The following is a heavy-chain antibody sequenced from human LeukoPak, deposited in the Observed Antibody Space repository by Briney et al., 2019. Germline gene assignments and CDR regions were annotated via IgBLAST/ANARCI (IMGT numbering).Heavy chain of an antibody. CDR1: GGSVSSTNW. J-gene: IGHJ4*02. CDR2: VHLDGRT. V-gene: IGHV4-4*02. CDR3: AREGGFYRPLDY. D-gene: IGHD6-25*01. Sequence: SETLSLTCGVSGGSVSSTNWWTWIRQPPGKGLEWIGEVHLDGRTNYNPSLKSRLTMSVDLSENHVSLKLTSVTAADTAVYYCAREGGFYRPLDYSGQGTLVTVSS.